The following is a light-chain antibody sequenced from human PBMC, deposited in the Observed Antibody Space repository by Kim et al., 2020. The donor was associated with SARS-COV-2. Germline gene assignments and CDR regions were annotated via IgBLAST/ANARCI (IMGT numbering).Light chain of an antibody. J-gene: IGLJ1*01. CDR2: QDT. V-gene: IGLV3-1*01. CDR1: KLGDKY. CDR3: QAWDSSTKV. Sequence: SYELTQPPSVSVSPGQAASIACSGDKLGDKYVCWYQQKPGQSPVLVIYQDTKRPSGIPERFSGSNSGNTATLTISGTEATDEGDYYCQAWDSSTKVFGTGTKVTVL.